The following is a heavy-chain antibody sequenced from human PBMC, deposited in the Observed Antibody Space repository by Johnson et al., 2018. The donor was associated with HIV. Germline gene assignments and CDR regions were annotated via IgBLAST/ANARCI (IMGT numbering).Heavy chain of an antibody. CDR3: ASLVGSSSGEAFDI. D-gene: IGHD6-6*01. CDR1: GFTFSSYW. CDR2: IKQDGSEK. V-gene: IGHV3-7*05. J-gene: IGHJ3*02. Sequence: VQLVESGGGLVQPGGSLRLSCAASGFTFSSYWMSWVRQAPGKGLEWVANIKQDGSEKYYVDSVKGRFTISRDNATNSLYLQMNSLRAEDTAVYYCASLVGSSSGEAFDIWGQGTMVTVSS.